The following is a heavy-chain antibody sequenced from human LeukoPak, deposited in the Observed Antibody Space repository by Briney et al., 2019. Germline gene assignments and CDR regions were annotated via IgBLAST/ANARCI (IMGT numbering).Heavy chain of an antibody. D-gene: IGHD2-2*01. CDR1: GFSFSSYG. J-gene: IGHJ6*03. V-gene: IGHV3-23*01. CDR3: AKDVVVVPAAILVSYYYYMDV. Sequence: GGSLRLSCAASGFSFSSYGMNWVRQAPGKGLEWVSDIGGSGSSTYYADSVKGRFTISRDNSKNTLYLQMNSLRAEDTAVYYCAKDVVVVPAAILVSYYYYMDVWGKGTTVTVSS. CDR2: IGGSGSST.